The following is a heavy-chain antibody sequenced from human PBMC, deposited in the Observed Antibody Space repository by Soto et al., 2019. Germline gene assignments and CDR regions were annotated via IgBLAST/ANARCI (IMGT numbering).Heavy chain of an antibody. CDR1: GGSISSYY. Sequence: SETLSLTCTVSGGSISSYYWSWIRQPPGKGLEWIGYIYYSGSTNYNPSLKSRVTISVDTSKNQFSLKLSSVTAADTAVYYCARAPTYYYDSSGYYSSYYYGMDVWGQGTTVTVSS. D-gene: IGHD3-22*01. CDR3: ARAPTYYYDSSGYYSSYYYGMDV. J-gene: IGHJ6*02. CDR2: IYYSGST. V-gene: IGHV4-59*01.